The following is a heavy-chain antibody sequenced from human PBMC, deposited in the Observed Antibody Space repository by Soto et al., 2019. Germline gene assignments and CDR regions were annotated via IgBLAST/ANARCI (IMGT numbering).Heavy chain of an antibody. Sequence: QVQLVQSGAEVKKPGASVKVSCKASGYTITTYGISWERRAPGQGLEWMGWISTYNDDTVYAQSLQGRVTLTTDTSTSTAYMELRSLTSDDTAVYYCAREYCSGTSCYGGDYWGQGTLVTVSS. J-gene: IGHJ4*02. CDR1: GYTITTYG. CDR2: ISTYNDDT. V-gene: IGHV1-18*01. D-gene: IGHD2-2*01. CDR3: AREYCSGTSCYGGDY.